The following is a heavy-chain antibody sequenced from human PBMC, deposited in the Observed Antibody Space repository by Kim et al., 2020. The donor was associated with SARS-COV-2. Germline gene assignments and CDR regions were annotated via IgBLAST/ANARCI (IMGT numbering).Heavy chain of an antibody. J-gene: IGHJ4*02. CDR1: GFTFSSYA. CDR3: ARAYPIGGGDYSVY. D-gene: IGHD1-26*01. CDR2: ISYDGSNK. V-gene: IGHV3-30*04. Sequence: GGSLRLSCAASGFTFSSYAMHWVRQAPGKGLEWVAVISYDGSNKYYADSVKGRFTISRDNSKNTLYLQMNSLRAEDTAVYYCARAYPIGGGDYSVYWGQGTLVTGSS.